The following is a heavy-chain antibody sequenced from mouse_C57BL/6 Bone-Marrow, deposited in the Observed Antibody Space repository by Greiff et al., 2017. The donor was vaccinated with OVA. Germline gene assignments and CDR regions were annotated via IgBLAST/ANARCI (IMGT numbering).Heavy chain of an antibody. V-gene: IGHV1-55*01. J-gene: IGHJ4*01. CDR1: GYTFTSYW. Sequence: VQLQQPGAELVKPGASVKMSCKASGYTFTSYWITWVKQRPGQGLEWIGDIYPGSGSTNYNEKFKSKATLTVDTSSSTAYMQLSSLTSEDSAVYYCARKVYSNSYAMDYWGQGTSVTVSS. D-gene: IGHD2-5*01. CDR2: IYPGSGST. CDR3: ARKVYSNSYAMDY.